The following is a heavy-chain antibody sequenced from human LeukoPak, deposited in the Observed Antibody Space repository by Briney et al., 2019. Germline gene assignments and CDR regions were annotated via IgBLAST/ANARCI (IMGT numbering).Heavy chain of an antibody. D-gene: IGHD5-12*01. Sequence: GGSLRLSCSASGFTFSIFSINWVRQSPGKGLEWVSYTSGSRGTTYYADSVKGRFTIARDNAKNSLYLQMNSLRAEDTAVYYCARVPGSDSGWHFDYWGQGALVTVSS. CDR1: GFTFSIFS. CDR3: ARVPGSDSGWHFDY. J-gene: IGHJ4*02. CDR2: TSGSRGTT. V-gene: IGHV3-48*04.